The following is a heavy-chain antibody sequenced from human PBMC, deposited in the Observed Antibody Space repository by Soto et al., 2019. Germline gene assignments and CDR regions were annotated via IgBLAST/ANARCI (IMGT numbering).Heavy chain of an antibody. V-gene: IGHV4-59*08. CDR3: ASHWALGPPPDY. D-gene: IGHD3-16*01. CDR1: GGSISSYY. Sequence: QVQLQESGPGLVKPSETLSLTCTVSGGSISSYYWSWIRQPPGKGLEWIGYIYYSGSTNYNPSLKRRVTSSVDTSKTQFSLMLSSVTAADTAVYYCASHWALGPPPDYWGQGTLVTVSS. CDR2: IYYSGST. J-gene: IGHJ4*02.